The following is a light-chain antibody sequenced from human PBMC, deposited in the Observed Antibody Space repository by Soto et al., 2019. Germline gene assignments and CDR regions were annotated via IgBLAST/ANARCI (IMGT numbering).Light chain of an antibody. CDR1: QSVSSTY. Sequence: EIVLTQSPGPLSLSPGERATLSCRASQSVSSTYLAWYQQKPGQAPRLLIYRTSTRATGIPDRFSGSGSGTDFTLTISRLEPEDFAVYFCQQYGSSPWTFGQGTKVDIK. CDR2: RTS. J-gene: IGKJ1*01. CDR3: QQYGSSPWT. V-gene: IGKV3-20*01.